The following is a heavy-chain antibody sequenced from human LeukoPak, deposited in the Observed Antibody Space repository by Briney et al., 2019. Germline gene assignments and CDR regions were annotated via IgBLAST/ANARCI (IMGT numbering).Heavy chain of an antibody. D-gene: IGHD3-16*01. Sequence: GGSLRLSCAASGFTVSSNFMSWVRQAPGKGLEWVSVIYSGGNTYYADYVKGRFTISRDNSKNTLYLQMKSLRAEDMAVYQCARDRLPPLGAFDIWGQGTMVTVSS. J-gene: IGHJ3*02. CDR1: GFTVSSNF. CDR3: ARDRLPPLGAFDI. CDR2: IYSGGNT. V-gene: IGHV3-66*01.